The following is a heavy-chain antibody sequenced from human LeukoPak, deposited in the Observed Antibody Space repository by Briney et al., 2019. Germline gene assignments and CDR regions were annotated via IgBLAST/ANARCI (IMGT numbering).Heavy chain of an antibody. CDR3: ATARFPRIAGNTYYYYYYMDV. J-gene: IGHJ6*03. CDR1: GYTLTELS. V-gene: IGHV1-24*01. D-gene: IGHD6-13*01. CDR2: FDPEDGET. Sequence: GASVKVSCKVSGYTLTELSMHWVRQAPGKGLEWMGGFDPEDGETIYAQKFQGRVTMTEDTSTDTAYMELSSLRSEDTAVYYCATARFPRIAGNTYYYYYYMDVWGKGTTVTISS.